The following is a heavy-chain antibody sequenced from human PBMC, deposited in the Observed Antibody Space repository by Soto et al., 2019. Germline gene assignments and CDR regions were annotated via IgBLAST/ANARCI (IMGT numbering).Heavy chain of an antibody. Sequence: AASVKVSCKASGYTFTSYGSSWVRQAPGQGLEWMGWISAYNGNTNYAQKLQGRVTMTTDTSTSTAYMELRSLRSDDTAVYYCAREMSSSGWLGWFDPWGQGTQVTVSS. V-gene: IGHV1-18*01. CDR2: ISAYNGNT. D-gene: IGHD6-19*01. CDR3: AREMSSSGWLGWFDP. J-gene: IGHJ5*02. CDR1: GYTFTSYG.